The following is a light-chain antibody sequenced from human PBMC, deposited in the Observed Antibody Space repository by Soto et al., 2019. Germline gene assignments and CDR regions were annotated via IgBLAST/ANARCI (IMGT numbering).Light chain of an antibody. Sequence: DIQITESPSSVSASVRDRVTVTCRASQGISSWLAWNQKKPGKAPKLLIFDASSLESGVPSRFSGSGSGTEFTLTISSLQPDDFATYYCQQYNSYWTFGQGTKVDIK. CDR1: QGISSW. V-gene: IGKV1-5*01. CDR3: QQYNSYWT. CDR2: DAS. J-gene: IGKJ1*01.